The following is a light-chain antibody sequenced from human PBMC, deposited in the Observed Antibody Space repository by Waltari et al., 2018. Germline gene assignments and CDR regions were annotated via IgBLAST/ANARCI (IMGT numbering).Light chain of an antibody. J-gene: IGKJ2*01. CDR1: EGLVYSDGNTY. CDR2: QVS. V-gene: IGKV2-30*01. Sequence: VVLTQSPLSLPVTLGQPAAISCRSSEGLVYSDGNTYLSWFHQRPGQSPRRLIYQVSNRDSGVPDRFAGSGSGTNFILQISRVQTEDLGVYYCMQVTHWPYTFGQGTKLES. CDR3: MQVTHWPYT.